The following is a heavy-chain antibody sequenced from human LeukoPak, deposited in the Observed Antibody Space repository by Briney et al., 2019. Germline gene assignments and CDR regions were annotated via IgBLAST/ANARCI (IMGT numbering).Heavy chain of an antibody. D-gene: IGHD6-6*01. CDR2: MNPNSGNT. J-gene: IGHJ3*02. V-gene: IGHV1-8*03. CDR3: ARGHSSSDAFDI. Sequence: VASVKVSCKASGGTFSSYAINWVRQATGQGLEWMGWMNPNSGNTGYAQKFQGRVTITRNTSISTAYMELSSLRSEDTAVYYCARGHSSSDAFDIWGQGTMVTVSS. CDR1: GGTFSSYA.